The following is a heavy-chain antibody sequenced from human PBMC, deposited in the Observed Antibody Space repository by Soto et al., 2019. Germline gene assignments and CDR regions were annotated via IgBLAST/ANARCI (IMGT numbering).Heavy chain of an antibody. J-gene: IGHJ5*01. CDR2: ISGAGGST. Sequence: GGSLRLSCAASGFSFSSYAMSWLRQAPGKGLEWISVISGAGGSTSYADPLKGRFTISRDNSKNTLYLQMNSLRVEDTAVYYCAKDVGSGWTHNWFDSWGQGTPVTVSS. CDR3: AKDVGSGWTHNWFDS. V-gene: IGHV3-23*01. CDR1: GFSFSSYA. D-gene: IGHD6-19*01.